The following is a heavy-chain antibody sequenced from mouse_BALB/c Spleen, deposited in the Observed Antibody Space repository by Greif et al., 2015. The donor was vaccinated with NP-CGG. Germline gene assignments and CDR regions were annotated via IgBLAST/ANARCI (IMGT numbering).Heavy chain of an antibody. CDR2: ISSGGSYT. D-gene: IGHD2-10*02. V-gene: IGHV5-6*02. Sequence: DVKLVESGGDLVKPGGSLKLSCAASGFTFRSYGMSWVRQTPDKRLEWVATISSGGSYTYYPDSVKGRFTISRDNAKNTLYLQMSSLKSEDTAMYYCARRSYGNWGQGTTLTVSP. J-gene: IGHJ2*01. CDR3: ARRSYGN. CDR1: GFTFRSYG.